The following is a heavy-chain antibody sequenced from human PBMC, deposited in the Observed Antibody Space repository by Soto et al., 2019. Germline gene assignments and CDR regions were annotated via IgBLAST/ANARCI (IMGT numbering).Heavy chain of an antibody. V-gene: IGHV1-46*03. J-gene: IGHJ6*03. CDR2: INPSGGST. CDR1: GYTFTSYY. Sequence: GASVKVSCKASGYTFTSYYIHWVRQAPGQGVEGIGIINPSGGSTSYAQKVQGRVTMTRDTSTSTVYMERSSLRSEDTAVYYCARDMKVWSGSYLSYYMDSWGKGPTGTV. D-gene: IGHD3-3*01. CDR3: ARDMKVWSGSYLSYYMDS.